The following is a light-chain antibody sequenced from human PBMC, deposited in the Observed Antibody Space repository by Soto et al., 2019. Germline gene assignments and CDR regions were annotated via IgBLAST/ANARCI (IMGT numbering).Light chain of an antibody. V-gene: IGKV3-15*01. Sequence: EIVMTQSPATLSVSPGERATLSCRASQSVSSNLAWYQQKPGRAPRLLIYGAPTRATGIPVRFSGSGSGTEFTLTISSLQSEDFAVYYCQQYNKWPPLTFGGGTKVEIK. CDR3: QQYNKWPPLT. CDR1: QSVSSN. J-gene: IGKJ4*01. CDR2: GAP.